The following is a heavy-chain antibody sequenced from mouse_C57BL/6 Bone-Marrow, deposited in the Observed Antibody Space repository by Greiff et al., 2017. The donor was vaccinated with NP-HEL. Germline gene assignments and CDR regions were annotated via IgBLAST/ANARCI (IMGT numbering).Heavy chain of an antibody. D-gene: IGHD1-1*01. CDR3: ARVYYGSSYYFDF. CDR1: GYTFTSYW. Sequence: QVQLKESGAELAKPGASVKLSCKASGYTFTSYWMHWVKQRPGQGLEWIGYINPSSGYTKYNQKFKDKATLTADKSSSTAYMQLSSLTYEDSAVYYGARVYYGSSYYFDFGGRGTTLTVTS. J-gene: IGHJ2*01. CDR2: INPSSGYT. V-gene: IGHV1-7*01.